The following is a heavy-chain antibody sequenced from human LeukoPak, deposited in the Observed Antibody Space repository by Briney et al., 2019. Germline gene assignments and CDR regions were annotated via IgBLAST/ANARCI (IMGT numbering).Heavy chain of an antibody. V-gene: IGHV1-2*02. J-gene: IGHJ5*02. Sequence: ASVKVSCKASGYTFTGYYMHWVRPAPGQGLEWMGWINPNSGGTNYAQKFQGRVTMTRDTSISTAYMELSRLRSDDTAVYYCARDSGIPGIAAAGDGFDPWGQGTLVTVSS. CDR1: GYTFTGYY. CDR3: ARDSGIPGIAAAGDGFDP. D-gene: IGHD6-13*01. CDR2: INPNSGGT.